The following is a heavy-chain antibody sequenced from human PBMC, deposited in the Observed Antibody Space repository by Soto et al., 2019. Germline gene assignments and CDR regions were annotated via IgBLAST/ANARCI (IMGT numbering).Heavy chain of an antibody. CDR3: AHRRGGYNWDEGHFEY. Sequence: SGPTLVNPTDTLALNCKFSGFSISTSGVGVGWIRQPPGKALEWLAFTYWDDDNRFNPSLKTRLSVAKDTSKNLVVLLMTSMDPVDTATYYCAHRRGGYNWDEGHFEYWGPGILVTVSS. V-gene: IGHV2-5*02. J-gene: IGHJ4*02. CDR2: TYWDDDN. D-gene: IGHD1-20*01. CDR1: GFSISTSGVG.